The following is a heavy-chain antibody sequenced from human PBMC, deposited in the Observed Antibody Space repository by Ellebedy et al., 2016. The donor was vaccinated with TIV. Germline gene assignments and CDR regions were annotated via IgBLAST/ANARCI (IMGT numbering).Heavy chain of an antibody. CDR3: VRDLTNYGSSSY. Sequence: AASVKVSCKVSGYIFTDYYIHWFRQAPGQEFEWMGWINPNNGCTNYAQKFQDRVTMTRDTSISTAYMELSRLISDDTAVYYCVRDLTNYGSSSYWGQGTLVTVSS. V-gene: IGHV1-2*02. D-gene: IGHD3-22*01. CDR2: INPNNGCT. J-gene: IGHJ4*02. CDR1: GYIFTDYY.